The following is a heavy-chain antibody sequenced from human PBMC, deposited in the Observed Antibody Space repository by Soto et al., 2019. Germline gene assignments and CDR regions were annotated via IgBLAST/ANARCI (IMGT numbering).Heavy chain of an antibody. D-gene: IGHD6-19*01. Sequence: ASVKVSCKASGCTFTSYAMHWVRQAPGQRIEWMGWISAGNGNTKYSQKFQGRVTITRDTSASTAYMELSSLRSEDTAVYYCAREAHDSSGWYDYWGQGTLVTVSS. V-gene: IGHV1-3*01. J-gene: IGHJ4*02. CDR2: ISAGNGNT. CDR1: GCTFTSYA. CDR3: AREAHDSSGWYDY.